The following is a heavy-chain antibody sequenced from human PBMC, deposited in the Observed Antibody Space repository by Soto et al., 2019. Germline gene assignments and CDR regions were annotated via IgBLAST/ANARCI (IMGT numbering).Heavy chain of an antibody. Sequence: PSETLSLTCTVSGGSISSGGYYWSWIRQHPGKGLEWIGYIYYSGSTNYNPSLKSRATISVDTSKNQFSLKLSSVTAADTAGYYCARSYGGNFDYWGQGTLVTVSS. CDR1: GGSISSGGYY. J-gene: IGHJ4*02. D-gene: IGHD3-10*01. CDR2: IYYSGST. V-gene: IGHV4-61*08. CDR3: ARSYGGNFDY.